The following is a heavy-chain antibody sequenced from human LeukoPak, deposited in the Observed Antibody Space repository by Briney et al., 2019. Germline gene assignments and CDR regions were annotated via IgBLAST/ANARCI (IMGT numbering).Heavy chain of an antibody. V-gene: IGHV3-73*01. D-gene: IGHD3/OR15-3a*01. CDR1: GFTFSDSP. CDR2: VRGKANNYAT. J-gene: IGHJ4*02. Sequence: GGSLRLSCAASGFTFSDSPIHWVRQASGKGLEWVGRVRGKANNYATGFAASVKGRFTISRDDSNNTAYLQMNSLKTEDTAMYYCTRQPQGTGTVDYWGQGTLVTVSS. CDR3: TRQPQGTGTVDY.